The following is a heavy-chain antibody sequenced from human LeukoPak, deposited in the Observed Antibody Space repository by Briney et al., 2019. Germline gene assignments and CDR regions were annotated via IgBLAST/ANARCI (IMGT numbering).Heavy chain of an antibody. J-gene: IGHJ4*02. CDR3: ATFGYCSSTSCETFDY. Sequence: GGSLSLSCAASGFTFDDYAMHWVRQAPGKGLEWVSLISWDGGSTYYADSVKGRFTISRDNSKNSLHLQMNSLRAEDTALHYCATFGYCSSTSCETFDYWGQGTLVTVSS. V-gene: IGHV3-43D*03. D-gene: IGHD2-2*01. CDR1: GFTFDDYA. CDR2: ISWDGGST.